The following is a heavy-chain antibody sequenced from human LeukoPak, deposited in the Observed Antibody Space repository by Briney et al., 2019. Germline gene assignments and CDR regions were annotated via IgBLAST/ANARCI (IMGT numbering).Heavy chain of an antibody. CDR1: GFTFSRYA. V-gene: IGHV3-23*01. CDR3: AKDDAWLRFGE. J-gene: IGHJ4*02. CDR2: ISGSGGST. Sequence: PGGSLRLSCAASGFTFSRYAMTWVRQAPGKGLEWVSAISGSGGSTYYADSVKGRFTISRDNSKNTLYLEVSSLTAEDAAVYYCAKDDAWLRFGEWSQGTLVTVSS. D-gene: IGHD3-10*01.